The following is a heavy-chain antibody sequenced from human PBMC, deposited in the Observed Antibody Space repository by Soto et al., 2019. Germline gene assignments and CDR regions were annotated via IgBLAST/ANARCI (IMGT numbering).Heavy chain of an antibody. D-gene: IGHD4-17*01. CDR1: GYSFTSYW. Sequence: PGESLKISCKGSGYSFTSYWISWVRQMPGKGLEWMGRIDPSDSYTNYSPSFQGHVTISADKSISTAYLQWSSLKASATAMYYCARHPYGGKDRYYYYYGMDVWGQGTTGTVCS. V-gene: IGHV5-10-1*01. CDR2: IDPSDSYT. CDR3: ARHPYGGKDRYYYYYGMDV. J-gene: IGHJ6*01.